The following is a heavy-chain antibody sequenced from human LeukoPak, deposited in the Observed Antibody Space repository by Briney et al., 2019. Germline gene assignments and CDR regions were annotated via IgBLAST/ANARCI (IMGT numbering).Heavy chain of an antibody. Sequence: PGGSLRLSCAASGFTFSSHWMSWVRQAPGKGLEWVSAISGSGGSTCYADSVKGRFTISRDNSKNTLYLQMNSLGAEDTAVYYCAKTLKPKVVPALFDPWGQGTLVTVS. V-gene: IGHV3-23*01. CDR1: GFTFSSHW. CDR3: AKTLKPKVVPALFDP. D-gene: IGHD2-2*01. CDR2: ISGSGGST. J-gene: IGHJ5*02.